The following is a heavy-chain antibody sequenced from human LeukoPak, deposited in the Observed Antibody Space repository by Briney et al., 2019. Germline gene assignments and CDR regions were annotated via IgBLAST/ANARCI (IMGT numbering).Heavy chain of an antibody. CDR2: IYPGDSDT. J-gene: IGHJ2*01. CDR1: GYSFTSYW. V-gene: IGHV5-51*01. Sequence: GESLKISCKGSGYSFTSYWIGWVRQMPGKGLEWMGIIYPGDSDTRYSPSFQGQVTISADKSISTAYLQWSSLKASDTAMYYCVTGKIDSYCYFDLWGRGTLVNVSS. D-gene: IGHD3-22*01. CDR3: VTGKIDSYCYFDL.